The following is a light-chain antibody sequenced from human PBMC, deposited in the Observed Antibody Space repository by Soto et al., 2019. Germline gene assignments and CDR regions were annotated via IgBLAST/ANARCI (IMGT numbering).Light chain of an antibody. CDR1: QSISSW. V-gene: IGKV1-5*03. CDR2: KAS. J-gene: IGKJ1*01. Sequence: DIQMTQSPSTLSASVGDRVTITCRASQSISSWLAWYQQKPGKAPKLLIYKASSLESGVPSRFSGSGSGTXXXXXXXXXXXXXXXTYYCXXYNDYPWTFGQGTKVEIK. CDR3: XXYNDYPWT.